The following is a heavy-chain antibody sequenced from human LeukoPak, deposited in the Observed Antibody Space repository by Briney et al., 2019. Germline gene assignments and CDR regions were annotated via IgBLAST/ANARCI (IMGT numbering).Heavy chain of an antibody. D-gene: IGHD3-22*01. J-gene: IGHJ4*02. Sequence: GASVKVSCKASGYTFTSYGISWVRQAPGQGLEWMGWISAYNGNTNYAQKLQGRVTMTTDTSTSTAYMELRSLRSDDTAVYYCARRGKDGVPHYYDSSGYCDYWGQGTLVTVSS. CDR1: GYTFTSYG. V-gene: IGHV1-18*01. CDR2: ISAYNGNT. CDR3: ARRGKDGVPHYYDSSGYCDY.